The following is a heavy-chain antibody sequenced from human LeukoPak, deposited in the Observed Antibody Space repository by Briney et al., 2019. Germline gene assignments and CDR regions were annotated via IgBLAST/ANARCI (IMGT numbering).Heavy chain of an antibody. J-gene: IGHJ6*02. CDR2: ISYDGSNK. V-gene: IGHV3-30*18. D-gene: IGHD3-10*01. CDR1: GFTFSTYG. Sequence: GRSLRLSCAASGFTFSTYGMHWVHQAPGKGLEWVAVISYDGSNKYYADSVKGRFTISRDNSKNTLYLQMNRLRAEDTAVYFCAKDRFGSGSYSNYIYYYGMDVWGQGTTVTVSS. CDR3: AKDRFGSGSYSNYIYYYGMDV.